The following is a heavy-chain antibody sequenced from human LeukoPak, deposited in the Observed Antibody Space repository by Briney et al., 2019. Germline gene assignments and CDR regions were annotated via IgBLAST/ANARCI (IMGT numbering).Heavy chain of an antibody. CDR1: GGSFSGYY. J-gene: IGHJ6*03. CDR3: ASQGYSGYDWIHYYYYYMDV. V-gene: IGHV4-34*01. Sequence: PSETLSLTCAVYGGSFSGYYWSWIRQPPGKGLEWIGGIYHSGNTNHNPSLKSRVTISVDTSKSQFSLKLNSVTAADTAVYYCASQGYSGYDWIHYYYYYMDVWGEGSTVTVSS. CDR2: IYHSGNT. D-gene: IGHD5-12*01.